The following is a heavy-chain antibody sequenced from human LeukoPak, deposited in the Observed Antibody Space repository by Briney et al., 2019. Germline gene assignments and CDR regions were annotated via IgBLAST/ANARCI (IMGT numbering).Heavy chain of an antibody. V-gene: IGHV4-59*01. CDR3: ARGIHDSSGYWHDAFDI. Sequence: PSETLSLTCAVYGGSSSGYYWSWIRQPPGKGLEWIGYIYYSGSTNYNPSLKSRVTISVDTSKNQFSLKLSSVTAADTAVYYCARGIHDSSGYWHDAFDIWGQGTMVTVSS. CDR2: IYYSGST. D-gene: IGHD3-22*01. J-gene: IGHJ3*02. CDR1: GGSSSGYY.